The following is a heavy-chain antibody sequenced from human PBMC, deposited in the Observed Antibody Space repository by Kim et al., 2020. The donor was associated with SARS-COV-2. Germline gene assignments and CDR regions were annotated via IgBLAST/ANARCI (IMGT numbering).Heavy chain of an antibody. Sequence: SETLSLTCTVSGGSISSYYWSWIRQPPGKGLEWIGYIYYSGSTNYNPSLKSRVTISVDTSKNQFSLKLSSVTAADTAVYYCARSDSSGYYNYYYMDVWGKGTTVTVSS. CDR3: ARSDSSGYYNYYYMDV. V-gene: IGHV4-59*01. CDR1: GGSISSYY. D-gene: IGHD3-22*01. J-gene: IGHJ6*03. CDR2: IYYSGST.